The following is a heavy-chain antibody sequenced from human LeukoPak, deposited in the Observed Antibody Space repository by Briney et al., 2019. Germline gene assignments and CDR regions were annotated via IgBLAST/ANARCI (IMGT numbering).Heavy chain of an antibody. V-gene: IGHV4-34*01. D-gene: IGHD1-26*01. Sequence: SETLSLTCAVSGGSISSGGYSWSWIRQPPGKGLEWIGEINHSGSTNYNPSLKSRVTISVDTSKNQFSLKLSSVTAADTAVYYCARQVVGATLLDYWGQGTLVTVSS. CDR3: ARQVVGATLLDY. CDR1: GGSISSGGYS. CDR2: INHSGST. J-gene: IGHJ4*02.